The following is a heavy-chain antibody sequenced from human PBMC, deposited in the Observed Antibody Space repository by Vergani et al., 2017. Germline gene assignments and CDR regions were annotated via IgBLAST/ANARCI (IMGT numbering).Heavy chain of an antibody. J-gene: IGHJ5*02. CDR3: GRVAYVYGLWSRLLDL. CDR1: GGSMSGYY. CDR2: MYHSCST. Sequence: QVRLQESGPGLVKPSETLSLTCSVSGGSMSGYYWSWIRQPPGKELEWIGYMYHSCSTNYNPSLETRVTISGDTSKNQFSLKLKSVTAAETSVYYCGRVAYVYGLWSRLLDLWGKGILVTVSS. D-gene: IGHD3-10*01. V-gene: IGHV4-59*01.